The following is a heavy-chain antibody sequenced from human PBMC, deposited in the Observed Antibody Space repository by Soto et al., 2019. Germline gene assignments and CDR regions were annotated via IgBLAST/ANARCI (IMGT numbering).Heavy chain of an antibody. D-gene: IGHD1-7*01. V-gene: IGHV4-4*02. J-gene: IGHJ6*03. CDR2: IYHSGST. Sequence: PSETLSLTCAVSGGSISSSNWWSWVRQPPGKGLEWIGEIYHSGSTNYNPSLKSRVTISVDKSKNQFSLKLSSVTAADTAVYYCARDWGATGTTSYYMDVWGKGTTVTVSS. CDR1: GGSISSSNW. CDR3: ARDWGATGTTSYYMDV.